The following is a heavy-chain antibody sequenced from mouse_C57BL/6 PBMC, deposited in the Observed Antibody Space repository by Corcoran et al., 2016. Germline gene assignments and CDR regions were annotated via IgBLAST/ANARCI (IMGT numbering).Heavy chain of an antibody. CDR1: GYAFRSYW. D-gene: IGHD1-1*01. Sequence: QVQLQQSGAELVKPGASVKISCTASGYAFRSYWMNWVKQRPGKGLEWIGQIYPGDGDTNYNGKFKGKATLTADKSSSTAYMQLSSLTSEDSAVYFCARDYGSSYVGYFDYWGQGTTLTVSS. J-gene: IGHJ2*01. CDR2: IYPGDGDT. CDR3: ARDYGSSYVGYFDY. V-gene: IGHV1-80*01.